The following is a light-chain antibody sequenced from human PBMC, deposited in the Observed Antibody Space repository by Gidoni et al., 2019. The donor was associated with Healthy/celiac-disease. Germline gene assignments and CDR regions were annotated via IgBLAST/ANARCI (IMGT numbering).Light chain of an antibody. V-gene: IGLV2-8*01. CDR3: SSYAGSNNFVV. CDR1: SSDVGGYNY. Sequence: QSALTQPPSASGSPGQSVTISCTGTSSDVGGYNYVSWYQQHPGKAPKLMIYEVSQRPSRVPDRFSGSKSGNTASLTVSGLQAEDEADYYCSSYAGSNNFVVFGGGTKLTVL. CDR2: EVS. J-gene: IGLJ2*01.